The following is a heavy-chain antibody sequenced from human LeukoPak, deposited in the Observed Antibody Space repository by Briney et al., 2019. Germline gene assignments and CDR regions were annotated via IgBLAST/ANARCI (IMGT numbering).Heavy chain of an antibody. Sequence: GESLKISCKGSGYSFTSYWTGWVRQMPGKGLEWMGIIYXGDSDTRYSPSFQGQVTISAGKSISTAYLQWSSLKASDTAMYYCXRLXVVTDYXDXSXFFDYWGQGTLVTVSS. D-gene: IGHD4-17*01. V-gene: IGHV5-51*01. J-gene: IGHJ4*02. CDR2: IYXGDSDT. CDR1: GYSFTSYW. CDR3: XRLXVVTDYXDXSXFFDY.